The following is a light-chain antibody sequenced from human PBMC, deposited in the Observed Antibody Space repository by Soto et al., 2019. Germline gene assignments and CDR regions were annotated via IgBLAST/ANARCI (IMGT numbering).Light chain of an antibody. CDR3: QQYNDWPRT. CDR1: QSVSSN. V-gene: IGKV3-15*01. Sequence: EIVMTQSPATLSVSPGERATLSCRASQSVSSNLAWYQHKPGQAPRLLMYGASTRATGIAARFSGSGSGTEFTLTISSLQSEDFAVYYCQQYNDWPRTFGQGTKV. CDR2: GAS. J-gene: IGKJ1*01.